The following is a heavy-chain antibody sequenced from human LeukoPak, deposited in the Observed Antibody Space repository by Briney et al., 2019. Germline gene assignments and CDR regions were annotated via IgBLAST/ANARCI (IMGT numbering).Heavy chain of an antibody. D-gene: IGHD6-19*01. J-gene: IGHJ4*02. CDR2: ISGSGGST. Sequence: GGSLRLSCAASGFTFSSYAMSWVRQAPGKGLEWVSAISGSGGSTYYADSVKGRFTISRDNSKNTLYLQMNSLRAEDTAVYYCAKDHEDSSGWYLYYFDYWGQGTLVTVSS. CDR1: GFTFSSYA. CDR3: AKDHEDSSGWYLYYFDY. V-gene: IGHV3-23*01.